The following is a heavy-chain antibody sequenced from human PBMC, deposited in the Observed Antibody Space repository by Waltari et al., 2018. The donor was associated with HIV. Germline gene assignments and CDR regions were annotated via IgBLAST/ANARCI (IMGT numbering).Heavy chain of an antibody. CDR2: INPNGGGT. CDR1: GYTFTGYY. Sequence: QVQLVQSGAEVKKPGASVKVSCKASGYTFTGYYMHWVRQAPGQGLGWMGWINPNGGGTNYAQKFQGRVTMTRDTSIRTAYMELSRLRSDDTAVYYCARDRARTTDYYYYGMDVWGQGTTVTVSS. V-gene: IGHV1-2*02. D-gene: IGHD1-7*01. CDR3: ARDRARTTDYYYYGMDV. J-gene: IGHJ6*02.